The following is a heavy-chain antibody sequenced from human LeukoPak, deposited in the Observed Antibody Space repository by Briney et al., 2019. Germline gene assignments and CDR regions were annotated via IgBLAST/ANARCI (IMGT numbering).Heavy chain of an antibody. Sequence: SETLSLTCTVSGDSTNAYYWGWIRQSPGKGLQYLGYIYYTGGTHYSPSLHSRVTMSIDTSNNQFSLKLHSVTAADTAMYYCARVRDGPRGTHFDFWGQGTLVTVSS. V-gene: IGHV4-59*01. CDR2: IYYTGGT. D-gene: IGHD3-10*01. CDR1: GDSTNAYY. CDR3: ARVRDGPRGTHFDF. J-gene: IGHJ4*02.